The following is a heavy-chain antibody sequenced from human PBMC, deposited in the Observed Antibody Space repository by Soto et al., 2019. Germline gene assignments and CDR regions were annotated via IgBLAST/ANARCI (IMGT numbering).Heavy chain of an antibody. Sequence: QVQLVQSGAEVKKPGASVKVSCKASGFTFSAYYIYWVRQAPGQGLEWIGWINPNSGGTNNAQKVQGRVTRTRDTSTSTVYMELSALIPDDTAVYYCARSLLDEYSSSWRSAYYGMDVWGQGTTVTVSS. J-gene: IGHJ6*02. CDR3: ARSLLDEYSSSWRSAYYGMDV. CDR1: GFTFSAYY. D-gene: IGHD6-13*01. V-gene: IGHV1-2*02. CDR2: INPNSGGT.